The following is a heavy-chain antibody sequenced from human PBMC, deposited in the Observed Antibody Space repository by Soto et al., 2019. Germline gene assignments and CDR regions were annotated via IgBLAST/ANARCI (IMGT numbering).Heavy chain of an antibody. CDR1: GFTFSNAW. CDR2: IKSKTDGGTT. J-gene: IGHJ5*02. D-gene: IGHD1-26*01. CDR3: TTDRPTTGSFDP. Sequence: EVQLVESGGGLVKPGGSLRLSCAASGFTFSNAWMSWVRQAPGKGLEWVGRIKSKTDGGTTDYAAPVKGRFTISRDDSNNTLYLQMNSLKTEDTAVYYCTTDRPTTGSFDPWGQGTLVTVSS. V-gene: IGHV3-15*01.